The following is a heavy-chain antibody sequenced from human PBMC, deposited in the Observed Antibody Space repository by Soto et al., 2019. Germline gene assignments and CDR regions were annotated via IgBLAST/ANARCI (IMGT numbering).Heavy chain of an antibody. CDR1: GFTFSGYA. CDR3: AKDLAVRGVTSFDY. D-gene: IGHD3-10*01. Sequence: PGGSLRLSCAASGFTFSGYAMNWVRQAPGKGLEWVSSITGGGSTYYADSVKGRFTISRDNSKNTLYLQMNSLRAEDTAVYYCAKDLAVRGVTSFDYWGQGTLVTVSS. V-gene: IGHV3-23*01. CDR2: ITGGGST. J-gene: IGHJ4*02.